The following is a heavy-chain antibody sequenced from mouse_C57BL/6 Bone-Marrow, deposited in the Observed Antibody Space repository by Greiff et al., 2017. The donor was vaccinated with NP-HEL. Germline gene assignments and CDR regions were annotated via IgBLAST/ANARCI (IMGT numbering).Heavy chain of an antibody. CDR2: IHPNSGST. CDR3: ARIYYYGSSYFPPVY. D-gene: IGHD1-1*01. CDR1: GYTFTSYW. V-gene: IGHV1-64*01. Sequence: QVQLQQPGAELVKPGASVKLSCKASGYTFTSYWMHWVKQRPGQGLEWIGMIHPNSGSTNYNEKFKSKATLTVDKSSSTAYMQLSSLTSEDSAVYYCARIYYYGSSYFPPVYWGKGTTLTVSS. J-gene: IGHJ2*01.